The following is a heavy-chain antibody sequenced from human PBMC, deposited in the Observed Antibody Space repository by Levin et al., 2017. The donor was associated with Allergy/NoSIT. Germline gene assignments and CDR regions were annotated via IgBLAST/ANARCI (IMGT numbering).Heavy chain of an antibody. V-gene: IGHV3-53*01. Sequence: ESLKISCAASGFTVSSNYMSWVRQAPGKGLEWVSVIYSDGTTYHGDSVKGRFTIYRDNSKNTLYLQMNSLRAEDTAVYYCASSGWYNSFDYWGQGTLVTVSS. D-gene: IGHD6-19*01. CDR2: IYSDGTT. J-gene: IGHJ4*02. CDR3: ASSGWYNSFDY. CDR1: GFTVSSNY.